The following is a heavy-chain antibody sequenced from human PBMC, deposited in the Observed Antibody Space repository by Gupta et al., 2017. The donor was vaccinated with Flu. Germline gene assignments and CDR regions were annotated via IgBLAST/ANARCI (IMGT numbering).Heavy chain of an antibody. D-gene: IGHD2-21*02. V-gene: IGHV6-1*01. CDR1: GDSVSGDSAA. J-gene: IGHJ3*01. CDR2: TYYRSMWYN. Sequence: QLQLQQSGPGLVKPSQTLSLTCAISGDSVSGDSAAWHWIRQSPSGGLEWLGRTYYRSMWYNDYAVSVQGRISINPDTSKNQFSLQLNSVTPEDTAVYYCARGAQKSDWRWGQGTVVTVSS. CDR3: ARGAQKSDWR.